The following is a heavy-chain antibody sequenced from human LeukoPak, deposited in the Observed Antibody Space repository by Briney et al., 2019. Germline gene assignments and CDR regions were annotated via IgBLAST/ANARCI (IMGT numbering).Heavy chain of an antibody. D-gene: IGHD3-22*01. CDR1: GGSFSGYY. J-gene: IGHJ4*02. V-gene: IGHV4-34*01. CDR3: ARVKVVVVTQYFDY. CDR2: INHSGST. Sequence: SETLSLTCAVYGGSFSGYYWSWIRQPPGKGLEWIGEINHSGSTNYNPSLKSRVTISVDTSKNQFSLKLSSVTAADTAVYYCARVKVVVVTQYFDYWGQGTLVTVSS.